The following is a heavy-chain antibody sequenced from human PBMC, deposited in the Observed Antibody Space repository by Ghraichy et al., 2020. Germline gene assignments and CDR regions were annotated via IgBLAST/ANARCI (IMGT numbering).Heavy chain of an antibody. CDR2: ITGSGGST. J-gene: IGHJ4*02. CDR3: AKSLKVGATYSVSDY. D-gene: IGHD1-26*01. Sequence: GSLRLSCAASGFTFSTYAMSWVRQAPGKGLEWVSAITGSGGSTYYADSVKGRFTISRDNSKNTLYLQVNSLRAEDTAVYYCAKSLKVGATYSVSDYWGQGTLVTVAS. V-gene: IGHV3-23*01. CDR1: GFTFSTYA.